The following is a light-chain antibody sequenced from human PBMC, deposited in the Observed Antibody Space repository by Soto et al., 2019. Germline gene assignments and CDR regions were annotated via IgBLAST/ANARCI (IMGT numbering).Light chain of an antibody. Sequence: EIELTQSPGTLSLSPGERATLSCRASQSVSSYLAWYQQKPGQAPRLLIYDASNRATGIPARFSGSGSGTEFTLTISSLQPDDFATYYCQHYNSYSEAFGQGNKAAIK. J-gene: IGKJ1*01. CDR1: QSVSSY. CDR2: DAS. CDR3: QHYNSYSEA. V-gene: IGKV3-11*01.